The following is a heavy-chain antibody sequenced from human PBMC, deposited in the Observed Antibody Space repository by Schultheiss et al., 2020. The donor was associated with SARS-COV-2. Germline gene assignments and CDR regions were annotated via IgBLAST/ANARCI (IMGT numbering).Heavy chain of an antibody. CDR2: IWYDGSNK. V-gene: IGHV3-33*01. D-gene: IGHD7-27*01. CDR3: ARRRKANWGSTDY. CDR1: GFTFSSYG. Sequence: GESLKISCAASGFTFSSYGMHWVRQAPGKGLEWVAVIWYDGSNKYYADSVKGRFTISRDNSKNTLYLQMNSLRAEDTAMYYCARRRKANWGSTDYWGQGTLVTVSS. J-gene: IGHJ4*02.